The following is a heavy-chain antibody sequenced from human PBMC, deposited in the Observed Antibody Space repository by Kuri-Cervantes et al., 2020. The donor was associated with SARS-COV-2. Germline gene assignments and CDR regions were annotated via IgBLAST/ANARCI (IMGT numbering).Heavy chain of an antibody. D-gene: IGHD3-3*01. Sequence: ASVKVSCKASGYTFTGYYMHWVRQAPGQGLEWMGWINPNSGGTNYAQKFQGRVTMTRDTSISTAYMELSRLRSDDTAVYYCARGRQVRLRFLEWLFVWFDPWGQGTLVTVSS. CDR2: INPNSGGT. V-gene: IGHV1-2*02. J-gene: IGHJ5*02. CDR1: GYTFTGYY. CDR3: ARGRQVRLRFLEWLFVWFDP.